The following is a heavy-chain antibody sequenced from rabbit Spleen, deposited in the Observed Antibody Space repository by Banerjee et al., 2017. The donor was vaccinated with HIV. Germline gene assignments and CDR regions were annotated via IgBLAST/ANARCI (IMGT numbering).Heavy chain of an antibody. V-gene: IGHV1S45*01. J-gene: IGHJ4*01. CDR3: VRGASSSGYYSL. CDR1: GFSFSSSYW. D-gene: IGHD1-1*01. CDR2: INTGSSGST. Sequence: QEQLVESGGGLLQPEGSLTLTCTASGFSFSSSYWICWVRQAPGKGLEWIGCINTGSSGSTYYASWAKGRFTISKTSSTTVTLQMTSLTAADTATYFCVRGASSSGYYSLWGQGTLVTVS.